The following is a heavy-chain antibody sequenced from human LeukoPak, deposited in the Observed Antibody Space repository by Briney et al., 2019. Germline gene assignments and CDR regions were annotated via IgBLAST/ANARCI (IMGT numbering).Heavy chain of an antibody. V-gene: IGHV3-23*01. J-gene: IGHJ4*02. Sequence: GGSLRLSCAASGFTFSSYAMSWVRQALGRGLEWVSAISGSGATTYYADSVKGRFTISRDKSNNTLYLQMNSLRAEDTAVYYCAKDYAYYYGSGIGGFDYWGQGTLVTVSS. CDR1: GFTFSSYA. CDR3: AKDYAYYYGSGIGGFDY. D-gene: IGHD3-10*01. CDR2: ISGSGATT.